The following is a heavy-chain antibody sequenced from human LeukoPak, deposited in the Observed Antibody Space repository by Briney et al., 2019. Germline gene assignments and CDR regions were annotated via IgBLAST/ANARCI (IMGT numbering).Heavy chain of an antibody. D-gene: IGHD3-3*01. V-gene: IGHV3-66*01. J-gene: IGHJ3*02. CDR3: ARDLAPINYDFWSGYYRNAFDI. CDR2: IYSGGST. Sequence: GGSLRLSCAASGFTVSSNYMSWVRQAPGKGLEWVSVIYSGGSTYYADSVKGGFTISRENYKNTLYLQMKRLRAEDTAVYYCARDLAPINYDFWSGYYRNAFDIWGQGTMVTVSS. CDR1: GFTVSSNY.